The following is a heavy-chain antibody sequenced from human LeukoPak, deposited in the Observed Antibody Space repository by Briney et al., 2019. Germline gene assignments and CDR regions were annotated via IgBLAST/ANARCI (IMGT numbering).Heavy chain of an antibody. CDR1: GFTFSSYA. Sequence: PGGSLRLSCAASGFTFSSYAMHWVRQAPGKGLEWVADISYDGSNKYYADSVKGRFTISRDNSNNTLYLQMNSLRAEDTAVYYCARDLSPYYYGSGSFDYWGQGTLVTVSS. CDR2: ISYDGSNK. D-gene: IGHD3-10*01. V-gene: IGHV3-30*01. J-gene: IGHJ4*02. CDR3: ARDLSPYYYGSGSFDY.